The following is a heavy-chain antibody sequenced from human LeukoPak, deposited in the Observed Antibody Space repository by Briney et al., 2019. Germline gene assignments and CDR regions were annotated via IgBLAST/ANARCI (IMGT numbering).Heavy chain of an antibody. J-gene: IGHJ4*02. D-gene: IGHD3-9*01. CDR1: GYTFTGYY. CDR3: ARTLTGGRGGYFDY. Sequence: ASVKVSCKASGYTFTGYYMHWVRQAPGQGLEWMGWINPNSGGTNYAQKFQGRVTMTRDTSISTAYMELSRLRSDDTAVYYCARTLTGGRGGYFDYWGQGTLVTVSS. V-gene: IGHV1-2*02. CDR2: INPNSGGT.